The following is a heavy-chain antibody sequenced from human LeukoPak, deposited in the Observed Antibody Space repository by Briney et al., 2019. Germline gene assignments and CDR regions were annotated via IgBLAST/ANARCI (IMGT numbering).Heavy chain of an antibody. D-gene: IGHD5-24*01. V-gene: IGHV1-69*13. CDR3: ARGRDGYKKYDY. CDR1: GGTFSSYA. Sequence: SVKVSCKASGGTFSSYAISWVRQAPGQGLEWMGGIIPIFGTANYAQKFQGRVTITADESTSTAYMELSSLRSEDTAVYYCARGRDGYKKYDYWGQGTLVTVSS. J-gene: IGHJ4*02. CDR2: IIPIFGTA.